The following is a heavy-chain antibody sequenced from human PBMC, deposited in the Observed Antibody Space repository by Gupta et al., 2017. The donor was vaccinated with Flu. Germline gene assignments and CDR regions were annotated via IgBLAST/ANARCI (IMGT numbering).Heavy chain of an antibody. J-gene: IGHJ5*02. Sequence: QVQLVESGGGVVQPGRSLRLSCAASGFTFSSYGMHWVRQAPGKGLEWVAVIWYDGSNKYYADSVKGRFTISRDNSKNTLYLQMNSLRAEDTAVYYCARVGYCSSTSCIPDMETWGQGTLVTVSS. D-gene: IGHD2-2*01. CDR3: ARVGYCSSTSCIPDMET. CDR1: GFTFSSYG. CDR2: IWYDGSNK. V-gene: IGHV3-33*01.